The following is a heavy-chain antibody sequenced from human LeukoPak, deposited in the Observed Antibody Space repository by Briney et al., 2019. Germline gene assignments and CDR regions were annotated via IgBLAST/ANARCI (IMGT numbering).Heavy chain of an antibody. CDR1: GGSFSGDF. D-gene: IGHD5-12*01. J-gene: IGHJ4*02. Sequence: MTSETLSLTCAVYGGSFSGDFWSWIRQSPGKGLEWIGEINHGGSTTYNPSLQSRVTMSVDTSTNQISLKMTSVTAADTAIYYCARHARQWLPFDDWGQGTQVTISS. V-gene: IGHV4-34*01. CDR3: ARHARQWLPFDD. CDR2: INHGGST.